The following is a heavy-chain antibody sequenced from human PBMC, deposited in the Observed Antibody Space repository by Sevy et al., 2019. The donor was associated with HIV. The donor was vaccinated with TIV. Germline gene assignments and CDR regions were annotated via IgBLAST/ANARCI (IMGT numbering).Heavy chain of an antibody. J-gene: IGHJ5*02. CDR3: ARSSGDIVVVPAAILS. Sequence: GSLRLSCAASGFTFSSYSMNWVRQAPGKGLEWVSSISSSSSYIYYADSVKGRFTISRDNAKNSLYLQMNSLRAEDTAVYYCARSSGDIVVVPAAILSWGQGTLVTVSS. CDR2: ISSSSSYI. V-gene: IGHV3-21*01. CDR1: GFTFSSYS. D-gene: IGHD2-2*01.